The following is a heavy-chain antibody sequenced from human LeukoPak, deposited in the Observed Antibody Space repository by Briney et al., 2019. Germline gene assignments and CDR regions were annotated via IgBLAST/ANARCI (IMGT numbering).Heavy chain of an antibody. Sequence: LSLTCAVYGGSFSGYYWSWIRQPPGKGLEWVSYISSSSTTIYYADSVKGRFTISRDNARNSLYLQINSLRAEDTAAYYCARYGAGNYYRGDYYYYYMDVWGKGTTVTV. CDR3: ARYGAGNYYRGDYYYYYMDV. CDR2: ISSSSTTI. D-gene: IGHD3-10*01. J-gene: IGHJ6*03. V-gene: IGHV3-11*04. CDR1: GGSFSGYY.